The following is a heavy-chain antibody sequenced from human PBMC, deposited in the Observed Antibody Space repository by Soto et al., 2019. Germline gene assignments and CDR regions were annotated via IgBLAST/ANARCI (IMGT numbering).Heavy chain of an antibody. CDR1: GYTFTSYY. V-gene: IGHV1-46*03. CDR3: VRAGWDVLSGD. Sequence: QVQLVQSGTEVKKPGASVKVSCKASGYTFTSYYIHWVRQAPGQGLEWKGIINPSGGSTSYSQKYGDRVTMIRDTSTSTVYLELSSLRSEYRAVYYCVRAGWDVLSGDWGQGPLVTVSS. D-gene: IGHD3-3*01. J-gene: IGHJ4*02. CDR2: INPSGGST.